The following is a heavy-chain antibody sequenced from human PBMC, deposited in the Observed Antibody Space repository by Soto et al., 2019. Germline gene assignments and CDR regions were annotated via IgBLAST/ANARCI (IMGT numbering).Heavy chain of an antibody. CDR2: IYHSGGA. V-gene: IGHV4-31*03. D-gene: IGHD3-10*01. Sequence: SETLSLTCTVSGDSITSGGYYWSWLRQQPGKGLEWIGYIYHSGGASYNPSLRGRAVISIDTSKNQFFLRMNAVTAADTATYYCARDYYGAGSQYYYYGMEVWGQGTTVTVS. CDR3: ARDYYGAGSQYYYYGMEV. CDR1: GDSITSGGYY. J-gene: IGHJ6*02.